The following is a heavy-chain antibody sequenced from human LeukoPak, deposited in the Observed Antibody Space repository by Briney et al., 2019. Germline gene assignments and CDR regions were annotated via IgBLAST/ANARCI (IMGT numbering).Heavy chain of an antibody. CDR3: ARHGVDTAMGSDY. J-gene: IGHJ4*02. D-gene: IGHD5-18*01. CDR1: GYSFTSYW. CDR2: IYPGDSDA. Sequence: GESLKISCKGSGYSFTSYWIGWVRQMPGKGLEWMGIIYPGDSDARHSPSFQGQVTISADKSISTAYLQWSSLKASDTAMYYCARHGVDTAMGSDYWGQGTLVTVSS. V-gene: IGHV5-51*01.